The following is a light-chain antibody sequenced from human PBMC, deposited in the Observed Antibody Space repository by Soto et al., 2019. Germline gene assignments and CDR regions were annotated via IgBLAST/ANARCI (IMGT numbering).Light chain of an antibody. Sequence: DIQMTQSPSSPSASSGDRVTITCRASQNIGKYLIWYQQKPGRPPKVLVYGASNLQSGVSSRFSGDGFGTEFSLTINSLRPEDFATYYCQQSYNLPRTFGQGTTLETK. CDR1: QNIGKY. V-gene: IGKV1-39*01. CDR3: QQSYNLPRT. J-gene: IGKJ2*01. CDR2: GAS.